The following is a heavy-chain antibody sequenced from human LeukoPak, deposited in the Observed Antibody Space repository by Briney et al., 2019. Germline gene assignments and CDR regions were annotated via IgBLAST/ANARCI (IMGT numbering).Heavy chain of an antibody. Sequence: GESLKISCKSSGYNFITYWIGWVRQMPGKGLEWMGIIYPGDSDTRYSPSFQGQVTISVDKSISTAYLQWSSRKASDTAMYYIVRRAVDFVSDIWGQRTIVTVSS. CDR1: GYNFITYW. CDR2: IYPGDSDT. J-gene: IGHJ3*02. D-gene: IGHD3-3*01. CDR3: VRRAVDFVSDI. V-gene: IGHV5-51*01.